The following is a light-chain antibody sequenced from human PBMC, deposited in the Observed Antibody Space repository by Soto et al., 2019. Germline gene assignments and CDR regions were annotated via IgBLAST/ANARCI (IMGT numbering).Light chain of an antibody. Sequence: SPAPVSLTERQRCTLXFRASQGIDSWLAWYQQKPGKAPKLLIYAASSLQSGVPSRFSGSGSGTDFTLTISSLQPEDFATYYCLQANSLPIPFGQGGRLAI. J-gene: IGKJ5*01. CDR1: QGIDSW. V-gene: IGKV1-12*01. CDR2: AAS. CDR3: LQANSLPIP.